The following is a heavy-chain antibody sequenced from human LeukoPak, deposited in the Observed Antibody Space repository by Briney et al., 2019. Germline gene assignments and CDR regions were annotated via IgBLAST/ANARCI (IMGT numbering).Heavy chain of an antibody. J-gene: IGHJ3*02. D-gene: IGHD5-12*01. V-gene: IGHV3-21*01. CDR3: ASVDDLDAFAM. CDR2: ISSSSYI. CDR1: GFTFSSYS. Sequence: PGGSLRLSCAASGFTFSSYSMNWVRQAPGKGLEWVSSISSSSYIYYADSVKGRFTISRDNSKNTLYLQMNSLRGEDTAVYYCASVDDLDAFAMWGQGTMVTASS.